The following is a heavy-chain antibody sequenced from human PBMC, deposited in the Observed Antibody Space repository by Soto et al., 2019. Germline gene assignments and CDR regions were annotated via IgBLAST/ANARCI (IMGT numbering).Heavy chain of an antibody. CDR2: VYYSGSV. V-gene: IGHV4-59*01. J-gene: IGHJ5*02. CDR3: ARRLNLGSFDH. D-gene: IGHD3-10*01. CDR1: GVSLTGYH. Sequence: PSETLSLTCNVSGVSLTGYHWNWIRQPPGKTLEWTGFVYYSGSVSYNPSLKGRASISVDRSKNQFSLRLTSVTAADTAVYYCARRLNLGSFDHWGQGTLVTVSS.